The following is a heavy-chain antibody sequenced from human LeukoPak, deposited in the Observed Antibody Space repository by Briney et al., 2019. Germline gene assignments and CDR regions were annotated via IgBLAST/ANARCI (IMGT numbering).Heavy chain of an antibody. CDR3: ARHAAYSSGWSFDC. J-gene: IGHJ4*02. V-gene: IGHV5-51*01. CDR1: GYTFTDYW. D-gene: IGHD6-19*01. Sequence: GASLKISCKGSGYTFTDYWIGWARQMPGKGLEWMGIIYPGDSDTTCSPSFQGQVSISADKSINTAYLQWSSLKASDTAIYYCARHAAYSSGWSFDCWGQGTLVTVSS. CDR2: IYPGDSDT.